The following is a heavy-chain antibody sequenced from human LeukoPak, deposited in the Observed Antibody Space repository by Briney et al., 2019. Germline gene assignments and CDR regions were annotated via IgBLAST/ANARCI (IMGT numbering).Heavy chain of an antibody. D-gene: IGHD6-19*01. J-gene: IGHJ5*02. Sequence: ASVKVSCKASGYTFTGYYMHWVRQAPGQGLEWMGWINPNSGGTNYAQKFQGRVTMTRDTSISTAYMELSRLRSDDTAVYYCARDLGSSGWYVDNWFDPWGQGILVTVSS. V-gene: IGHV1-2*02. CDR1: GYTFTGYY. CDR2: INPNSGGT. CDR3: ARDLGSSGWYVDNWFDP.